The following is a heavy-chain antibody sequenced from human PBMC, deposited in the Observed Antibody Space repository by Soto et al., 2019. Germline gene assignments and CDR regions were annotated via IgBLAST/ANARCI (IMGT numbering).Heavy chain of an antibody. V-gene: IGHV1-18*01. CDR2: ISAYNGNT. CDR1: GYTFTSYG. J-gene: IGHJ6*02. D-gene: IGHD2-21*01. Sequence: ASVKVSCKASGYTFTSYGISWVRQAPGQGLEWMGWISAYNGNTNYAQKLQGRVTMTTDTSTSTAYMELRSLRSDDTAVYYCARGSYCGGECYYYGMDVWGQGTTVTVSS. CDR3: ARGSYCGGECYYYGMDV.